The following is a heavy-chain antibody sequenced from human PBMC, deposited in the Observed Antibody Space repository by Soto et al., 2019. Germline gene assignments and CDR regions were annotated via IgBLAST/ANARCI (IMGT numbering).Heavy chain of an antibody. CDR1: GDSINSDKYY. V-gene: IGHV4-39*01. CDR2: IYYRGNT. Sequence: PSETLSLTCSVSGDSINSDKYYWGWIRQPPGKGLEWIGSIYYRGNTYYNPSLQTRVTISLDKSKSQFSLRLISVTAADSAVYFCARLEGLATISYYFDFWGKGAQNSVSS. D-gene: IGHD3-9*01. J-gene: IGHJ4*02. CDR3: ARLEGLATISYYFDF.